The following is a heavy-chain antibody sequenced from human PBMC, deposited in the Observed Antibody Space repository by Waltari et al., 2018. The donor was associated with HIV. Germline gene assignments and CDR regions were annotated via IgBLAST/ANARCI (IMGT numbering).Heavy chain of an antibody. CDR1: ADTFNSYA. D-gene: IGHD6-6*01. V-gene: IGHV1-69*04. CDR3: ARAGLRQLGRPYYYGLDV. CDR2: IRPALGST. J-gene: IGHJ6*02. Sequence: QDQLVQSGAEVRKPGSSVKVSCKASADTFNSYALNWVRQAPGQGPEWLGRIRPALGSTNDAPSVRGRVTITADKSTTTAYMELSRLTSEDTAVYFCARAGLRQLGRPYYYGLDVWGQGTTVTVSS.